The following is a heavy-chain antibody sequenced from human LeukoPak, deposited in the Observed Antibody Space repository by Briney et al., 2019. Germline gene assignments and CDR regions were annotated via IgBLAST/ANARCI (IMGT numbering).Heavy chain of an antibody. Sequence: PRGSLRLSCAAPGVSSNYYGMHSVREAPGKRLGRVALIRYDGEDKFYADSVKGRFPISRDTPRKTLNLQIKTLRAKNTAVYNFAKGGARYQLLSGIDYRGQGTLVTVSS. CDR3: AKGGARYQLLSGIDY. J-gene: IGHJ4*02. CDR2: IRYDGEDK. CDR1: GVSSNYYG. D-gene: IGHD2-2*01. V-gene: IGHV3-30*02.